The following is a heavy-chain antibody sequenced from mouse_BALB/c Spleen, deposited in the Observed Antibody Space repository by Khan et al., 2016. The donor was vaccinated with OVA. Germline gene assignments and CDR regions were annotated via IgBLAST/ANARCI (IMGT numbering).Heavy chain of an antibody. CDR2: ISRAGTYT. CDR3: TNGNYGWFAY. V-gene: IGHV5-9-1*01. CDR1: GFTFSTFV. Sequence: EVELVESGGGLVKPGGSLKLSCSASGFTFSTFVMSWVRQTPEKRLEWVATISRAGTYTYYSDSVKGRFTISRDNAKNTLYLQMNSLRSEDTAMDYCTNGNYGWFAYWGQGTLVTVSA. D-gene: IGHD2-1*01. J-gene: IGHJ3*01.